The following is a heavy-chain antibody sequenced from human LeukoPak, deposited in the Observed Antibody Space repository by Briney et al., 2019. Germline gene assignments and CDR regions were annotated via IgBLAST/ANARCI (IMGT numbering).Heavy chain of an antibody. V-gene: IGHV5-51*01. Sequence: PGESLKISCKGSGYSFTSYWIGWVRQMPGKGLEWMGIIYPGDSDTRYSPSFQGQVTISADKSISTVYLQWSSLKASDTAMYYCARHMGPLEGYSYGLTFDYWGQGTLVTVSS. CDR1: GYSFTSYW. CDR2: IYPGDSDT. D-gene: IGHD5-18*01. J-gene: IGHJ4*02. CDR3: ARHMGPLEGYSYGLTFDY.